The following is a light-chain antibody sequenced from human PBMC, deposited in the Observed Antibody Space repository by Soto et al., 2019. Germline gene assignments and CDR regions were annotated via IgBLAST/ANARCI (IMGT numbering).Light chain of an antibody. CDR1: NIGSKT. CDR2: DDS. Sequence: SYELTQPPSMSVAPGQTARITCGGNNIGSKTVHWYQQKAGQAPVLVVYDDSDRPSGIPERFSGSNSGNTATLTISRVDAGDEADDYCHVWDVSNVHYVFGTGTKLTVL. CDR3: HVWDVSNVHYV. J-gene: IGLJ1*01. V-gene: IGLV3-21*02.